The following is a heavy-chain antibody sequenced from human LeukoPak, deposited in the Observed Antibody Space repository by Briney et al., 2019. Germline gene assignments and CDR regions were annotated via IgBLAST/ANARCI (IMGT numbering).Heavy chain of an antibody. Sequence: PGGSLILSCAASGFTFSNYAMSWVRQAPGKGLEWVSAISANGLSTYYAGSVRGRFTISRDNSRNTLSLQVNILRAEDTAVYYCREGYEFWSGYWDSWGQGTPVTVSS. J-gene: IGHJ4*02. CDR1: GFTFSNYA. V-gene: IGHV3-23*01. CDR2: ISANGLST. D-gene: IGHD3-3*01. CDR3: REGYEFWSGYWDS.